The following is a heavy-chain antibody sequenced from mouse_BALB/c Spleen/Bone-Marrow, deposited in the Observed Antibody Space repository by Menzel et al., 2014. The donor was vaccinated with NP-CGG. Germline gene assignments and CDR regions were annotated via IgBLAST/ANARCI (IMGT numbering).Heavy chain of an antibody. J-gene: IGHJ3*01. Sequence: QVQLQQSGAELVKPGASVKLSCKASGYTFTNSFMSWVKQRPGQGLEWIGEINPNNGGTNFTENFKSKATLTLDKSSSTASMQLSSLTAEDSAVYYCTRSGPGCAYWGHGTLVTVSA. CDR1: GYTFTNSF. CDR3: TRSGPGCAY. V-gene: IGHV1-53*01. CDR2: INPNNGGT.